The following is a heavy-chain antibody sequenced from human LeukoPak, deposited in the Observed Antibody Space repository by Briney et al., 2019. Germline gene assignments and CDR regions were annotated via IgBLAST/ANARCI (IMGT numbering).Heavy chain of an antibody. Sequence: AWVKVSCQSCGYTYTRYGLSWVRQAPGQGPEWMGRISAYNGNTNYAQKLQGRVTMTTDTSTSTAYMELRSLRSDDTAVYYCARGRHFGLDILTGPLDYWGQGTLVTVSS. V-gene: IGHV1-18*04. CDR3: ARGRHFGLDILTGPLDY. CDR1: GYTYTRYG. CDR2: ISAYNGNT. J-gene: IGHJ4*02. D-gene: IGHD3-9*01.